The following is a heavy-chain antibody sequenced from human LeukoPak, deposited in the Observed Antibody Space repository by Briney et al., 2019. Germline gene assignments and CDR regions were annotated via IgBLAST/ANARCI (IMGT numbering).Heavy chain of an antibody. J-gene: IGHJ6*03. CDR1: GYTFTTSW. CDR3: ARQINHYYYEDV. CDR2: IYPGDSTT. Sequence: GESLKISCQASGYTFTTSWIGWVRQMPGKGLEWMGIIYPGDSTTRYIPSFEGQVTISVDKSIDTAYLQWRSLKASDTAMYFCARQINHYYYEDVWGKGTTVTVSS. V-gene: IGHV5-51*01.